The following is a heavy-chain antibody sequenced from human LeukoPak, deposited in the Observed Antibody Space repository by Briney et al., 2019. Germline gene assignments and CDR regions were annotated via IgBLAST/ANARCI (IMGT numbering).Heavy chain of an antibody. CDR1: GGSISSGSYY. CDR2: IYTSGST. V-gene: IGHV4-61*02. CDR3: ARVVAYSNYGAFDI. D-gene: IGHD4-11*01. J-gene: IGHJ3*02. Sequence: SETLSLTCTVSGGSISSGSYYWSWIRQPAGKGLEWIGRIYTSGSTNYNPSLKSRVTMSVDTSKNQFSLKLSSVTAADTAVYYCARVVAYSNYGAFDIWGQGTMVTVSS.